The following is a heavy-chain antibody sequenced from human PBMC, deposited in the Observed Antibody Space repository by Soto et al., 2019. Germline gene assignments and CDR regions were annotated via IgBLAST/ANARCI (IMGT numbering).Heavy chain of an antibody. V-gene: IGHV3-23*01. CDR2: ISGSAGNT. CDR1: GFTFSSYA. D-gene: IGHD6-19*01. Sequence: GGSLRLSCAASGFTFSSYAMGWVRQAPGKGLEWVSSISGSAGNTYYADSVKGRFTISRDNSKNTLYLEMNSLRAEDTALYYCAKCLLYSSCPLDYWGQGTLVTVSS. J-gene: IGHJ4*02. CDR3: AKCLLYSSCPLDY.